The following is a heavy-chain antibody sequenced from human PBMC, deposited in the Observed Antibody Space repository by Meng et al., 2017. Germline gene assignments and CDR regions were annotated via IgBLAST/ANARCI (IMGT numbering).Heavy chain of an antibody. CDR3: AHRLGISGVSY. V-gene: IGHV2-5*02. CDR2: IYWDDDK. D-gene: IGHD1-20*01. J-gene: IGHJ4*02. CDR1: VCLLCTGCVV. Sequence: QITLKESGPTLVNPTQTLPLPCSFAVCLLCTGCVVVGGIRQPPGKALEWLALIYWDDDKRYSQSLKSRLTTTKDTSKNQLFLTMTNMDPVDTATYYCAHRLGISGVSYWGQGTLVTVSS.